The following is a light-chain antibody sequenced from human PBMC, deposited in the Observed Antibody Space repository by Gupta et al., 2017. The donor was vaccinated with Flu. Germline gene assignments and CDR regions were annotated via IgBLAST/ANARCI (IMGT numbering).Light chain of an antibody. Sequence: DVVLTQSPLSLPVALGQPASISGRSSQSLVYSDGNTVLHWFQQRPGQSPRRLIYLVSHRDSGVPDRFSGSGSGTDFTLKISRVEAEDVGVYFCMQGANWPWAFGQGTKVEIK. J-gene: IGKJ1*01. V-gene: IGKV2-30*01. CDR2: LVS. CDR1: QSLVYSDGNTV. CDR3: MQGANWPWA.